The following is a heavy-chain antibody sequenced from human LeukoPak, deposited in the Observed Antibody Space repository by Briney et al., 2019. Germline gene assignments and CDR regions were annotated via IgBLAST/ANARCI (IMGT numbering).Heavy chain of an antibody. D-gene: IGHD6-13*01. CDR3: ARDLCSSSSGRY. CDR1: GFTFSSYA. CDR2: ISYDGSNK. Sequence: PGGSLRLSCAASGFTFSSYAMHWVRQAPGKGLEWVAVISYDGSNKYYADSVKGRFTISRDNSKNTLYLQMNSLRAEDTAVYYCARDLCSSSSGRYWGQGTLVTVSS. J-gene: IGHJ4*02. V-gene: IGHV3-30-3*01.